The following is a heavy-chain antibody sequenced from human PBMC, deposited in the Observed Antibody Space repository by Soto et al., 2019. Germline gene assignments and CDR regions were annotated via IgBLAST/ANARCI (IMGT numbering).Heavy chain of an antibody. CDR3: ARQSVLGYCSSTSCHLSWFDP. CDR1: GGSISSSSYY. V-gene: IGHV4-39*01. CDR2: IYYSGST. D-gene: IGHD2-2*01. Sequence: SETLSLTCTVSGGSISSSSYYWGWIRQPPGKGLEWIGSIYYSGSTYYNPSLKSRVTISVDTSKNQFSLKLSSVTAADTAVYYCARQSVLGYCSSTSCHLSWFDPWGQGTLVTVSS. J-gene: IGHJ5*02.